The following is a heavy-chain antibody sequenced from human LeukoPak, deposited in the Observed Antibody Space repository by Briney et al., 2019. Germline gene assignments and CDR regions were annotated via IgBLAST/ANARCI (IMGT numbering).Heavy chain of an antibody. J-gene: IGHJ3*02. D-gene: IGHD1-26*01. Sequence: PGGSLRLSCAASGFTFSSYAMSWVRQAPGKGLEWISAISGSGGSTYYADSVKGRFTISRDNSKNTLHLQMNSLRAEDTAVYYCGNCITALLSPADAFDIWGQGKLVTVSS. CDR2: ISGSGGST. CDR1: GFTFSSYA. V-gene: IGHV3-23*01. CDR3: GNCITALLSPADAFDI.